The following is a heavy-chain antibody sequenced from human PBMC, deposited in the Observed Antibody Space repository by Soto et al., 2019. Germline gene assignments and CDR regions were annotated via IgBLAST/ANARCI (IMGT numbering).Heavy chain of an antibody. CDR3: GRVPKGQLWTFDY. CDR1: GFTFSSYD. CDR2: INTAGDT. Sequence: GGSLILSCAASGFTFSSYDMHWVRQATGKGLEWVSAINTAGDTFYPGSVKGRFTISRENAKNSLFLQMNSLRAGDTAVYYCGRVPKGQLWTFDYWGQGTLVTVSS. J-gene: IGHJ4*02. D-gene: IGHD5-18*01. V-gene: IGHV3-13*01.